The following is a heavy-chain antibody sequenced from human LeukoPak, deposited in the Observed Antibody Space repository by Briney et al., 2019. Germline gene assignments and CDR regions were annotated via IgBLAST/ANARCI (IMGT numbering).Heavy chain of an antibody. D-gene: IGHD3-22*01. Sequence: PGGSLRLSCAASGFTFSSYAMSWVRQAPGKGLEWVSVISGGGGSTYYTDSVKGRFTISRDESKNTLCLQMNSLRAEDTAIYYCATYYYDSSGYRSFNYWGQGTLVTVSS. CDR1: GFTFSSYA. V-gene: IGHV3-23*01. CDR2: ISGGGGST. J-gene: IGHJ4*02. CDR3: ATYYYDSSGYRSFNY.